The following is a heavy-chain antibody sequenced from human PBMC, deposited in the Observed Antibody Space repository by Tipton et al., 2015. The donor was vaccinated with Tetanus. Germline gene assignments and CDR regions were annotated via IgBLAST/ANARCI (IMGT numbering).Heavy chain of an antibody. D-gene: IGHD1-1*01. V-gene: IGHV3-11*01. Sequence: SLRLSCTASSGSFSSSYWTWIRQAAGKGLEGGSYISRSGTNLHYAGSVKGRFTVSRDNAKNSLYLQMNGLRVEDTAVYYCARDIDVPGTTLFFDYWGQGTLVTVSS. CDR1: SGSFSSSY. CDR3: ARDIDVPGTTLFFDY. CDR2: ISRSGTNL. J-gene: IGHJ4*02.